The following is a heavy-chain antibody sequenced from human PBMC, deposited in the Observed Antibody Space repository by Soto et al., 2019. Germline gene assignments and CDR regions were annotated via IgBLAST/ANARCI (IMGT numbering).Heavy chain of an antibody. Sequence: QVQLVQSGAEVKKPGSSVKVSCKASGGTFSSYTISWVRQAPGQGLEWMGRIIPILGIANYAQKFQGRVTITADKSTSTAYMELSSLRSEDTAVYYCARDYVGSSGWSEDYWGQGTLVTVSS. CDR2: IIPILGIA. CDR3: ARDYVGSSGWSEDY. D-gene: IGHD6-19*01. V-gene: IGHV1-69*08. J-gene: IGHJ4*02. CDR1: GGTFSSYT.